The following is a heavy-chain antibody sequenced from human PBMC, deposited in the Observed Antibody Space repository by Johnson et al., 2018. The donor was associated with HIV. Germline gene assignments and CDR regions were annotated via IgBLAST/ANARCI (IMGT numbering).Heavy chain of an antibody. CDR1: GFTFSSYG. J-gene: IGHJ3*02. D-gene: IGHD3-16*01. CDR2: IRYDGSNK. Sequence: QVHLVESGGGVVQPGGSLRLSCAASGFTFSSYGMHWVRQAPGKGLEWVAFIRYDGSNKYYVDSVKGRFTISRDNSKNTLSLQMNSLRAEDTAVYYCTKMGALGAFDIWGQGTMVTVSS. V-gene: IGHV3-30*02. CDR3: TKMGALGAFDI.